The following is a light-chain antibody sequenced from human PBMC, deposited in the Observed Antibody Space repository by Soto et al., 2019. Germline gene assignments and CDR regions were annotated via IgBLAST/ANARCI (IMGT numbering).Light chain of an antibody. CDR1: QSLLHSNGYNY. Sequence: DIVMTQSPLSLPVTPGEPASISCRSSQSLLHSNGYNYLDWYLQKPGQSPHLLIYLGSDRASGVPDRFSGSGSGTDFTLEISRVEAEDVGVYYCMQALQTPYTFGQGTKLEIK. CDR2: LGS. J-gene: IGKJ2*01. CDR3: MQALQTPYT. V-gene: IGKV2-28*01.